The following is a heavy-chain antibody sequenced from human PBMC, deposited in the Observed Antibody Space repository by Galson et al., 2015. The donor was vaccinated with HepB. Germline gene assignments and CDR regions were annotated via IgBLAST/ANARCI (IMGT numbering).Heavy chain of an antibody. V-gene: IGHV3-30*04. Sequence: SLRLSCAASGFTFSSYAMHWVRQAPGKGLEWVAAISYDGSNKYYADSVKGRFTISRDNSKNTLYLQMNSLRAEDTAVYYCAREGVYYDSSGILDYFDYWGQGALVTVSS. J-gene: IGHJ4*02. CDR2: ISYDGSNK. CDR3: AREGVYYDSSGILDYFDY. CDR1: GFTFSSYA. D-gene: IGHD3-22*01.